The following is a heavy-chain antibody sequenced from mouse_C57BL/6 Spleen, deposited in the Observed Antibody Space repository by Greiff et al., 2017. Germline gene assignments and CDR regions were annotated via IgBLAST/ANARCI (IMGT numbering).Heavy chain of an antibody. V-gene: IGHV1-76*01. J-gene: IGHJ2*01. D-gene: IGHD2-4*01. CDR3: ARGKDYDDY. CDR2: IYPGSGNT. CDR1: GYTFTDYY. Sequence: VKLVESGAELVRPGASVKLSCKASGYTFTDYYINWVKQRPGQGLEWIARIYPGSGNTYYNEKFKGKATLTAEKSSSTAYMQLSSLTSEDSAVYFCARGKDYDDYWGQGTTLTVSS.